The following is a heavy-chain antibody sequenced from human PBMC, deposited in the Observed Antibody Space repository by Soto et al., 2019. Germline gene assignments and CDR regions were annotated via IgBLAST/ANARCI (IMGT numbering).Heavy chain of an antibody. CDR1: GFTFVSYA. CDR3: AKDRVYGGNSNYFDY. V-gene: IGHV3-23*01. CDR2: ISGSGGST. J-gene: IGHJ4*02. D-gene: IGHD4-17*01. Sequence: WGSLRLSCAASGFTFVSYAISCVRHSPLKGLEWVSAISGSGGSTCYADSVRGRFTISRDNSKNTLYLQMNSLRAEDTAVYYCAKDRVYGGNSNYFDYWGQGTLVTVSS.